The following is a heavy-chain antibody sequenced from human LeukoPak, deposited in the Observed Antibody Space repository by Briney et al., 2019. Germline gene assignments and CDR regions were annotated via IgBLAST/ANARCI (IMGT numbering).Heavy chain of an antibody. J-gene: IGHJ4*02. CDR2: INPNSGGT. D-gene: IGHD3-22*01. CDR3: ARWPASGYYDSRAKYYFDY. V-gene: IGHV1-2*02. Sequence: ASVKVSCKASGYTFTGYYMHWVRQAPGQGLEWMGWINPNSGGTNYAQKSQGRVTMTRDTSISTAYMELSRLRSDDTAVYYCARWPASGYYDSRAKYYFDYWGQGTLVTVSS. CDR1: GYTFTGYY.